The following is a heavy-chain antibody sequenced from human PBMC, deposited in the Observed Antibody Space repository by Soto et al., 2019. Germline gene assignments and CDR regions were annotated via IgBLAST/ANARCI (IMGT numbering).Heavy chain of an antibody. Sequence: SETLSLTCTVSGGSISSGGYYWSWIRQHPGKGLEWIGYIYYSGSTYYNPSLKSRVTISVDTSKNQFSLKLSSVTAADTAVYYCARAGRYQPLLFDYSGQGXLVTGSS. J-gene: IGHJ4*02. CDR2: IYYSGST. CDR1: GGSISSGGYY. V-gene: IGHV4-31*03. CDR3: ARAGRYQPLLFDY. D-gene: IGHD2-2*01.